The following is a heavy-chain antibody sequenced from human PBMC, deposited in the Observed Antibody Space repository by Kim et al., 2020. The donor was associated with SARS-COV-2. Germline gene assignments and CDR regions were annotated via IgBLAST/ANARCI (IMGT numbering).Heavy chain of an antibody. D-gene: IGHD3-10*01. Sequence: GGSLRLSCGASGFTFSDYWMHWVRQAPGRGLEWVANIKHDGSEKYYVDSVKGRFTISSDNAKNSLYLQMNSLRAEDTAVYYCARPYGSPFWYFDLWGLGTLVTVSS. CDR2: IKHDGSEK. CDR1: GFTFSDYW. CDR3: ARPYGSPFWYFDL. J-gene: IGHJ2*01. V-gene: IGHV3-7*03.